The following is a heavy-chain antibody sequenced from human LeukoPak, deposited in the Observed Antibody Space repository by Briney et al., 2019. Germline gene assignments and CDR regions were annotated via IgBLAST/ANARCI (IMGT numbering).Heavy chain of an antibody. CDR3: ARHPPYGSGSWGSYYFDY. CDR2: IYYSGST. CDR1: GGSTSSSSYY. J-gene: IGHJ4*02. Sequence: KPSETLSLTCTVSGGSTSSSSYYWSWIRQPPGKGLEWIGSIYYSGSTYYNPSLKSRVTISVDTSKNQFSLKLSSVTAADTAVYYCARHPPYGSGSWGSYYFDYWGQGALVTVSS. V-gene: IGHV4-39*01. D-gene: IGHD3-10*01.